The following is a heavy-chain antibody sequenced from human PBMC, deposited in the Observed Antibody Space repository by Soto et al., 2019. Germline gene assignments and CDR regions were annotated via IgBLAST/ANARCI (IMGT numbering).Heavy chain of an antibody. D-gene: IGHD6-13*01. CDR3: ARSEQQLVNKFYYYYGMDV. V-gene: IGHV1-69*13. CDR1: GYTFTSHD. CDR2: IIPIFGTA. J-gene: IGHJ6*02. Sequence: ASVKVSCKASGYTFTSHDINWMRQTTGQGLEWMGGIIPIFGTANYAQKFQGRVTITADESTSTAYMELSSLRSEDTAVYYCARSEQQLVNKFYYYYGMDVWGQGTTVTVSS.